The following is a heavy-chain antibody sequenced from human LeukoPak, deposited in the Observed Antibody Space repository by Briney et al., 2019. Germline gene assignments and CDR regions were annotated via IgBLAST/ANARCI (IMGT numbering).Heavy chain of an antibody. V-gene: IGHV3-48*02. Sequence: GGSLRLSCAASGFTFNTYSMNWVRQAPGKGLEWVSFIGSGSTTIYYADSVKGRFTISRDNAKNSLYLQMNSLRDEDTAVYYCARGSGWAFDYWGQGTLVTVSS. CDR3: ARGSGWAFDY. CDR2: IGSGSTTI. D-gene: IGHD1-26*01. J-gene: IGHJ4*02. CDR1: GFTFNTYS.